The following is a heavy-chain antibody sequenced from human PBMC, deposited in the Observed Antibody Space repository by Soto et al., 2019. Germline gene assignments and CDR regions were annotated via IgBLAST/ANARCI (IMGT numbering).Heavy chain of an antibody. CDR1: GFTFDDYA. CDR2: ISWNSGSI. CDR3: AKDKSRYYYYMDV. Sequence: EVQLVESGGGLVQPGRSLRLSCAASGFTFDDYAMHWVRQAPGKGLEWVSGISWNSGSIGYADSVKGRFTISRDNAKNSLYLQMNSLRAEDTALYYCAKDKSRYYYYMDVWGKGTTVTVSS. V-gene: IGHV3-9*01. J-gene: IGHJ6*03.